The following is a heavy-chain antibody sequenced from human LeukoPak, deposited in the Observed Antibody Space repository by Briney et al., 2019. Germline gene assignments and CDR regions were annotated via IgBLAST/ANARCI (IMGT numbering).Heavy chain of an antibody. J-gene: IGHJ4*02. CDR1: GGSISSSSYY. CDR2: IYYSGST. V-gene: IGHV4-39*07. CDR3: ARDGSGFMVVTALFDY. D-gene: IGHD2-21*02. Sequence: MPSETLSLTCTVSGGSISSSSYYWGWIRQPPGKGLEWIGSIYYSGSTYYNPSLKSRVTISVDTSKNQFSLKLSSVTAADTAVYYCARDGSGFMVVTALFDYWGQGTLVTVSS.